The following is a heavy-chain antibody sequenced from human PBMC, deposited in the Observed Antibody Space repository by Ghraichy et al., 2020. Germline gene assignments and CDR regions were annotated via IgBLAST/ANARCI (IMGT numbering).Heavy chain of an antibody. V-gene: IGHV3-13*01. CDR3: AREVGNSGYFDY. CDR1: GFTFSSYD. Sequence: LSLTCAASGFTFSSYDMHWVRQATGKGLEWVSAIGTAGDTYYPGSVKGRFTISRENAKNSLYLQMNSLRAGDTAVYYCAREVGNSGYFDYWGQGTLVTVSS. J-gene: IGHJ4*02. CDR2: IGTAGDT. D-gene: IGHD4-23*01.